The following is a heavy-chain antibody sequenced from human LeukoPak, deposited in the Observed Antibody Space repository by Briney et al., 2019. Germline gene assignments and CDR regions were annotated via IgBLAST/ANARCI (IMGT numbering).Heavy chain of an antibody. CDR2: INPNSGGT. CDR1: GGTFSSYA. CDR3: ARPLLPYCTNGVCYEAGRLWFDP. V-gene: IGHV1-2*02. J-gene: IGHJ5*02. Sequence: ASVKVSCKASGGTFSSYAISWVRQAPGQGLEWMGCINPNSGGTNYAQKFQGRVTMTRDTSISTAYMELSRLRSDDTAVYYCARPLLPYCTNGVCYEAGRLWFDPWGQGTLVSVSS. D-gene: IGHD2-8*01.